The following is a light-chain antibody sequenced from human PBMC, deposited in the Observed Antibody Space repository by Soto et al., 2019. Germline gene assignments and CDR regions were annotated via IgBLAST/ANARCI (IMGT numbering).Light chain of an antibody. Sequence: DIQLTQSPSFLSASVGDRVTITCRASQGISSFLAWYQQKPGKAPKLLIYVASTVQSGVPSRFSGSGSGTECPLTISSLQPEEFAPYYCQQFNRYPLTFGGGTKVEIK. V-gene: IGKV1-9*01. CDR3: QQFNRYPLT. CDR1: QGISSF. J-gene: IGKJ4*01. CDR2: VAS.